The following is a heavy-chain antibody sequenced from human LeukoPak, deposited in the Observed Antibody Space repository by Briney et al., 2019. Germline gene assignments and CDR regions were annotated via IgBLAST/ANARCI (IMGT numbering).Heavy chain of an antibody. CDR3: ARQLGYCSDGSCYFDY. V-gene: IGHV3-23*01. CDR1: GFTFSSYA. J-gene: IGHJ4*02. Sequence: GGSLRLSCAASGFTFSSYAMSWVRQAPGKGLEWVSAISTSGGNTYYADSVKGRFTISRDNSRNTLSLQMNSLRAEDTAIYYCARQLGYCSDGSCYFDYWGQGILVTVSS. D-gene: IGHD2-15*01. CDR2: ISTSGGNT.